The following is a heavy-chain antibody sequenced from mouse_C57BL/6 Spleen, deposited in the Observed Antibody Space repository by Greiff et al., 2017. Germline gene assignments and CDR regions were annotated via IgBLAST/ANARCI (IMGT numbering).Heavy chain of an antibody. CDR1: GYTFTSYW. CDR3: ARDWVVTHWYFDV. J-gene: IGHJ1*03. Sequence: QVHVKQPGAELVKPGASVKLSCKASGYTFTSYWMHWVKQRPGRGLEWIGRIDPNSGGTKYNEKFKSKATLSVDKNYSTAYMQLSSLTSEDSAVYYCARDWVVTHWYFDVWGTGTTVTVSS. V-gene: IGHV1-72*01. D-gene: IGHD1-1*01. CDR2: IDPNSGGT.